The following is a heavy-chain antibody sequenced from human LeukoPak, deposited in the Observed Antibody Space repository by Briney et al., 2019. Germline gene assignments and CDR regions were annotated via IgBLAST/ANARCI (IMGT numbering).Heavy chain of an antibody. CDR2: ISYEGSNK. CDR3: ARDLPNPMVRGVNYYYGMDV. Sequence: GRSLRLSCAASGFTFSSYAMHWVRQAPGKGLEWVAVISYEGSNKYYADSVKGRFTISRDNSKNTLYLQMNSLRAEDTAVYYCARDLPNPMVRGVNYYYGMDVWGQGTTVTVSS. D-gene: IGHD3-10*01. CDR1: GFTFSSYA. J-gene: IGHJ6*02. V-gene: IGHV3-30-3*01.